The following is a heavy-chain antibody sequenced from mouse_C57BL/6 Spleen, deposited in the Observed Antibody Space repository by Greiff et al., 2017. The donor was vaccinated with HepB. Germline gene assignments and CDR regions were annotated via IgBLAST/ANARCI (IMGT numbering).Heavy chain of an antibody. J-gene: IGHJ3*01. CDR2: ISYDGSN. D-gene: IGHD4-1*01. V-gene: IGHV3-6*01. CDR3: ARANNWDVFAY. CDR1: GYSITSGYY. Sequence: EVQLQESGPGLVKPSQSLSLTCSVTGYSITSGYYWNWIRQFPGNKLEWMGYISYDGSNNYNPSLKNRISITRDTSKNQFFLKLNSVTTEDTATYYCARANNWDVFAYWGQRTLVTVSA.